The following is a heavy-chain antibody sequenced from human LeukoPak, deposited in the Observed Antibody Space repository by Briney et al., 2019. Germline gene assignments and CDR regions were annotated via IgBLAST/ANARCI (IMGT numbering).Heavy chain of an antibody. CDR3: ARRGEYSSSFMTFDY. V-gene: IGHV4-59*11. D-gene: IGHD6-6*01. J-gene: IGHJ4*02. CDR2: IYYSGST. CDR1: GGSISSHY. Sequence: SETLSLTCTVSGGSISSHYWTWIRQPPGKGLEWIGYIYYSGSTNYNPSPKSRVTISVDTHKNQFSLKLSSVTAADTAVYYCARRGEYSSSFMTFDYWGQGILVTVSS.